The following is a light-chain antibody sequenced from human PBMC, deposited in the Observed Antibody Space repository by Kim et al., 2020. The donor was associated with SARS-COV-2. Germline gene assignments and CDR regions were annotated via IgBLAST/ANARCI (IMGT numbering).Light chain of an antibody. J-gene: IGLJ1*01. CDR1: NSDVCANNY. CDR3: SSHAGSFYV. Sequence: PGQSVTISCTGTNSDVCANNYVSCYQQHPGKAPKLMIYEVSKRPSGVPDRFSGSKSGNTASLTVSGLQPEDEADYYCSSHAGSFYVFGTGTKVTVL. V-gene: IGLV2-8*01. CDR2: EVS.